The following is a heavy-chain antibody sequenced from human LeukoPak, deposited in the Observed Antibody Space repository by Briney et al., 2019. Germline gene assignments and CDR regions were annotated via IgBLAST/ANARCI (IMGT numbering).Heavy chain of an antibody. CDR2: ISSSSTYI. V-gene: IGHV3-21*01. J-gene: IGHJ4*02. Sequence: GGSLRLSCAASGFTFSTYSMNWVGQAPGKGLEWVSSISSSSTYIYYADSVKGRFTISRDNAKNSLFLQMNSLRAEDTAVYYCARFALKTPPTDWGQGTLVTVSS. CDR1: GFTFSTYS. CDR3: ARFALKTPPTD.